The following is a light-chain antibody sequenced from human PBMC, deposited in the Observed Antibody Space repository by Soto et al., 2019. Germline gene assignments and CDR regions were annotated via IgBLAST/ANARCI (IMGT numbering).Light chain of an antibody. CDR2: GAS. CDR3: QQYNNGPPFT. V-gene: IGKV3-15*01. J-gene: IGKJ4*01. Sequence: EIVITQSPATLSVSPGERATLSCRASQSVSSNLAWYQQKPGQAPRLLIYGASTRATGIPARFSGSGSGTEFTLTISILQSEDFAVYYCQQYNNGPPFTFGGGTKVDIK. CDR1: QSVSSN.